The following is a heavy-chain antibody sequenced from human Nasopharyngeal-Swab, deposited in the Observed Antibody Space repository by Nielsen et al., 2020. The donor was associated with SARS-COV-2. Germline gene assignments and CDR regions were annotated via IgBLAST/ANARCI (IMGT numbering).Heavy chain of an antibody. Sequence: SETLSLTCTVSGYSISSGYYWGWIRQPPGKGLEWIGSIYHSGSTYYNPSLKSRVTISVDTSKNQFSLKLSSVTAADTAAYYCARQSRGYSYGYFDYWGQGTLVTVSS. D-gene: IGHD5-18*01. V-gene: IGHV4-38-2*02. CDR3: ARQSRGYSYGYFDY. CDR2: IYHSGST. CDR1: GYSISSGYY. J-gene: IGHJ4*02.